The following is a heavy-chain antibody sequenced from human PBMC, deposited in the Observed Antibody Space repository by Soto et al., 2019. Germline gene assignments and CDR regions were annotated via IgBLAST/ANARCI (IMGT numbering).Heavy chain of an antibody. D-gene: IGHD3-16*01. V-gene: IGHV4-59*11. Sequence: SETLSLTCTVSGGSIFSHSWGWIRQPPGKGLEYIGYIYYSGSTNYNPSLKSRVTISVDMSREQFSLKLTSVTAADTAGYYCARGHNLGGSTFDIWGQVTSVT. CDR1: GGSIFSHS. CDR2: IYYSGST. J-gene: IGHJ3*02. CDR3: ARGHNLGGSTFDI.